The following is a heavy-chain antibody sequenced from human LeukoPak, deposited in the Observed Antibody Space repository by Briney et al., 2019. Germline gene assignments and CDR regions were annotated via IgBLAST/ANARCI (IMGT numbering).Heavy chain of an antibody. J-gene: IGHJ4*02. Sequence: GRSLRLSCAASGLTFSTFGMHWVRQAAGPAVNWVAVIRSDGSNRYYAESLKGRFTTSRDNSKNTLYLQMNSRRAEDTAIYFCAKGGYYFDYWGQGALVIVSS. CDR1: GLTFSTFG. CDR2: IRSDGSNR. CDR3: AKGGYYFDY. V-gene: IGHV3-30*02.